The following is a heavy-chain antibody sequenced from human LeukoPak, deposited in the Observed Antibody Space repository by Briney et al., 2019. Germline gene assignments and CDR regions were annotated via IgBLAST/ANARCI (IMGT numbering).Heavy chain of an antibody. CDR1: GYTFSSYG. V-gene: IGHV1-18*01. Sequence: ASVKVSCKASGYTFSSYGISWVRQATGQGLEWMGWISAYNGYTRYAQKLQDRVAMTTDTSTSTAYMDLRSLRSDDTAVYYCARVGRNRYYSDRSGYLGGWFDPWGQGTLVTVSS. D-gene: IGHD3-22*01. J-gene: IGHJ5*02. CDR3: ARVGRNRYYSDRSGYLGGWFDP. CDR2: ISAYNGYT.